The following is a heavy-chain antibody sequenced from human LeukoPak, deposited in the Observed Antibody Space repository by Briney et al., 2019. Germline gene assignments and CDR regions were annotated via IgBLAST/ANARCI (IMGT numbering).Heavy chain of an antibody. D-gene: IGHD2-15*01. CDR2: INPNSGGT. J-gene: IGHJ4*02. CDR1: GYTFTGYY. Sequence: ASVKVSCKASGYTFTGYYMHWVRQAPGQGLEWMGWINPNSGGTNYAQKFQGRVTMTRDTSISTAYMELSSLRSEDTAVYYCATDLYSIYFDYWGQGTLVTVSS. V-gene: IGHV1-2*02. CDR3: ATDLYSIYFDY.